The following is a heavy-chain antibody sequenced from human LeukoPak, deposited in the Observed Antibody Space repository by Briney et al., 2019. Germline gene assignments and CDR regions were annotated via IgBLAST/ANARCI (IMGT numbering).Heavy chain of an antibody. Sequence: GGSLRLSCAASGFTYSSYSMNWVRQAPGKGLEWVSSISSSSSYIYYADSVKGRFTISRDNAKNSLYLQMNSLRAEDTAVYYCARELQQLWRPIDYWGQGTLVTVSS. CDR3: ARELQQLWRPIDY. V-gene: IGHV3-21*01. CDR1: GFTYSSYS. D-gene: IGHD5-18*01. J-gene: IGHJ4*02. CDR2: ISSSSSYI.